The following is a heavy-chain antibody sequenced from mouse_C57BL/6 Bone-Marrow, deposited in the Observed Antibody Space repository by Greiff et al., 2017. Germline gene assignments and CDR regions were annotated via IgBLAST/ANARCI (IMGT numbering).Heavy chain of an antibody. CDR2: IHPNNGRT. J-gene: IGHJ3*01. CDR1: GYTFTSYW. V-gene: IGHV1-64*01. CDR3: APLCAY. Sequence: QVQLQQPGAELVKPGASVKLSCKASGYTFTSYWMHWVKQRPGQGLEWIGMIHPNNGRTKYKEKFKSKATMTVDKSSSTAYMQLSSLTSEDFAGYYCAPLCAYWGQGTLGTVSA.